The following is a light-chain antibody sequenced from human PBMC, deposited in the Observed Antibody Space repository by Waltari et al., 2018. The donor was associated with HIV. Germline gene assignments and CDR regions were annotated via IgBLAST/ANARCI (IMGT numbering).Light chain of an antibody. J-gene: IGKJ1*01. CDR2: DAS. CDR1: QSVSSY. CDR3: QQRSNSPRT. Sequence: EIVLTQSPATLSLSPGERATLSCRASQSVSSYLAWYQQKPGQAPRLLIYDASNRATGIPARFSGSGSGTDFTLTISSLEPEDFVVYYCQQRSNSPRTFGQGTKVEFK. V-gene: IGKV3-11*01.